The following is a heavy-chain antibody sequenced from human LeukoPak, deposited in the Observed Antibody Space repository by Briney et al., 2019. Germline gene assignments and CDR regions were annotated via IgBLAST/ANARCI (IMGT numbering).Heavy chain of an antibody. Sequence: SETLSLTCAVSGGSISSGGYSWSWIRQPPGKGLEWIGYIYHSGSTYYNPSLKSRVTISLDTSKNQFSLKLNSVTAADTAVFYCARCTSTSCYNFDYWGQGVLVTVSS. CDR2: IYHSGST. CDR1: GGSISSGGYS. CDR3: ARCTSTSCYNFDY. D-gene: IGHD2-2*02. J-gene: IGHJ4*02. V-gene: IGHV4-30-2*01.